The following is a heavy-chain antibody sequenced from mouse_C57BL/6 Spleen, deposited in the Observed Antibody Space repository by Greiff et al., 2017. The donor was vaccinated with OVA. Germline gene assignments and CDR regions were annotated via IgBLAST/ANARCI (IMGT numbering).Heavy chain of an antibody. V-gene: IGHV1-64*01. CDR3: AREDYGSSPSRMDY. CDR2: IHPNSGST. J-gene: IGHJ4*01. D-gene: IGHD1-1*01. CDR1: GYTFTSYW. Sequence: VQLQQPGAELVKPGASVKLSCKASGYTFTSYWMHWVKQRPGQGLEWIGMIHPNSGSTNYNEKFKSKATLTVDKSSSTAYMQLSSLTSEDSAVYYCAREDYGSSPSRMDYWGQGTSVTVSS.